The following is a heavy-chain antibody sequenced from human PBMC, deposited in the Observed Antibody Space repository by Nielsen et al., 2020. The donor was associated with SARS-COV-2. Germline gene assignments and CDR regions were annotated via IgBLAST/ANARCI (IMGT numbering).Heavy chain of an antibody. Sequence: GESLKISCAASGFTLTSYAMTWVRQAPGKGLEWVSSISSSGAGTNYAPSARGRFTISRDTSKNTLHLQMDSLRAEDTAIYYCAKVNYYDSSPFFLPAHWGQGVLVFVSS. V-gene: IGHV3-23*01. J-gene: IGHJ4*02. CDR3: AKVNYYDSSPFFLPAH. D-gene: IGHD3-22*01. CDR2: ISSSGAGT. CDR1: GFTLTSYA.